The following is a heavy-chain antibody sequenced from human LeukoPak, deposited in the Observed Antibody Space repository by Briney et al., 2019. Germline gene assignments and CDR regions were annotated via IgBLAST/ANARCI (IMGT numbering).Heavy chain of an antibody. CDR2: ISYDGSNQ. V-gene: IGHV3-30*04. CDR1: GFTFSRFA. CDR3: ARRGDERVGDYYHYYYRDV. Sequence: PGRSLRLSCAASGFTFSRFAMHWGRQAPRKGLEWVALISYDGSNQYYAASVKGRFTISRDNSKNTLYLQMNSLRAEDTAVYYCARRGDERVGDYYHYYYRDVWGKGTTVTVSS. J-gene: IGHJ6*03. D-gene: IGHD2-21*02.